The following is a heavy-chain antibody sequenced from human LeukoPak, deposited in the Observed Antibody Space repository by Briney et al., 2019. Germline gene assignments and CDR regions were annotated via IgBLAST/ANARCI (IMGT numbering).Heavy chain of an antibody. Sequence: GESLKISCKGSGYRFTNYWIGCVRPMPGKGLEWMGIIYPGDSETRYSPSFQGQVTISVETSISTAYLQWRSLKASDTAMYYCSTYPYDSSATWGQGTLVTVSS. CDR3: STYPYDSSAT. J-gene: IGHJ4*02. CDR2: IYPGDSET. CDR1: GYRFTNYW. D-gene: IGHD3-22*01. V-gene: IGHV5-51*01.